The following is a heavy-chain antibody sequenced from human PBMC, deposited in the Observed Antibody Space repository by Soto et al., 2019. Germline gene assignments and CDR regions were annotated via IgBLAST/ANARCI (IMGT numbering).Heavy chain of an antibody. CDR3: ARGRASGSYYLLEY. D-gene: IGHD3-10*01. CDR1: GYTFTTYD. J-gene: IGHJ4*02. CDR2: INPNSGNI. Sequence: ASVKVSCKASGYTFTTYDINWVRQATGHGLEWMGWINPNSGNIGYAQRFQGRVTMTRDTAIRTAYMEVSSLRSDDTAVYYCARGRASGSYYLLEYWGQGTLVNVSS. V-gene: IGHV1-8*01.